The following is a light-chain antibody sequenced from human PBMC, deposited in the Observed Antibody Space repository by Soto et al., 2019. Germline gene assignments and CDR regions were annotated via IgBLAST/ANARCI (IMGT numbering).Light chain of an antibody. Sequence: QSVVTQPPPVSGAPGQRVTISCTGSSSNIGAGYDVHWYQQLPGTAPKLLIYGNNNRPSGVPDRFSGSKSGTSASLAITGLQAEDEADYYCQSYASSLSGPVLGGGTKLTVL. V-gene: IGLV1-40*01. J-gene: IGLJ2*01. CDR2: GNN. CDR1: SSNIGAGYD. CDR3: QSYASSLSGPV.